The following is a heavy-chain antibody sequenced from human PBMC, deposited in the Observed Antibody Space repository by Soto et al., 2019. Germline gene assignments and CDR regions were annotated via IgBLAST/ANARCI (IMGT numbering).Heavy chain of an antibody. CDR2: ISAYNGNT. V-gene: IGHV1-18*01. D-gene: IGHD5-12*01. Sequence: QVQLVQSGAEVKKPGASVKVSCKASGYTFTSYGISWVRQAPGQGLEWMGWISAYNGNTNYAQKPQGSSTKAPDTSTSKAYKGLRSLRSDDTAVYYCASNSGYDGGAGGSDCWGQGTLVTVSS. CDR1: GYTFTSYG. J-gene: IGHJ4*02. CDR3: ASNSGYDGGAGGSDC.